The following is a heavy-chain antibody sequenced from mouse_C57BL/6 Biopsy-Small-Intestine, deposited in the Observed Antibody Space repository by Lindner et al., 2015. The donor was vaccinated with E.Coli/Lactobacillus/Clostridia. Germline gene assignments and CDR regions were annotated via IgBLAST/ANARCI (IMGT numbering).Heavy chain of an antibody. Sequence: VQLQESGAELVRPGTSVKVSYKASGYAFTNYLIEWLKQRPGQGLEWIGVINPGSGGTNYNEKFEGKTTLTADKSSSTAYMQLSSLTSEDSAVYFCARNFYGKRGFDYWGQGTTLTVSS. J-gene: IGHJ2*01. V-gene: IGHV1-54*01. CDR2: INPGSGGT. D-gene: IGHD1-1*01. CDR1: GYAFTNYL. CDR3: ARNFYGKRGFDY.